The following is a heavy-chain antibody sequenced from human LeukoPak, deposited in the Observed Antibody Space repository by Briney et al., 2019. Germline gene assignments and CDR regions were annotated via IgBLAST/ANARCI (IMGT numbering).Heavy chain of an antibody. CDR2: INPKSGGT. Sequence: ASVKVSCKASGYTFTGYYMHWVRQAPGQGLEWMGWINPKSGGTNYAQKFQGRVTTTRDTSISTAYMELSRLRSDDTAVYYCARGPTVTTDYYYYYMDVWGKGTTVTVSS. J-gene: IGHJ6*03. V-gene: IGHV1-2*02. D-gene: IGHD4-17*01. CDR3: ARGPTVTTDYYYYYMDV. CDR1: GYTFTGYY.